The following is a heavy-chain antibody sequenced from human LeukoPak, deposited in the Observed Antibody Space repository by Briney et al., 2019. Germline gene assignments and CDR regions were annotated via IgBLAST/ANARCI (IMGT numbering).Heavy chain of an antibody. D-gene: IGHD3-10*01. J-gene: IGHJ4*02. Sequence: GGSLRLSCAASGFTFDDYAMHWVRQNPGKGLEWVSGISWNSGNIGYADSVKGRFTISRDNAKHSLYLQMNSLRAEDTALYYCAKGMYYYGSGTHPNFDYWGQGTLVTVSS. CDR2: ISWNSGNI. CDR1: GFTFDDYA. V-gene: IGHV3-9*01. CDR3: AKGMYYYGSGTHPNFDY.